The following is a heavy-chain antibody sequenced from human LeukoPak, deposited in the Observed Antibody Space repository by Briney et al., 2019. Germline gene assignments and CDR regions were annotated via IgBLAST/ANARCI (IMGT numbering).Heavy chain of an antibody. CDR2: IYYSGST. V-gene: IGHV4-59*08. CDR3: ARQNYVWGNYRSYYLDY. CDR1: GGSVSAYY. Sequence: SETLSLTCTVSGGSVSAYYWSWIRQPPGKGLEWIGYIYYSGSTNYNPSLKSGVTISLDTSKNQFSLNLRSVTAADTAVYYCARQNYVWGNYRSYYLDYWGQGTLVTVSS. D-gene: IGHD3-16*02. J-gene: IGHJ4*02.